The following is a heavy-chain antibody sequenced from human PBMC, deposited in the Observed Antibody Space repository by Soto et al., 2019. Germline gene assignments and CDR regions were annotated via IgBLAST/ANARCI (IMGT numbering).Heavy chain of an antibody. Sequence: GESLKISCKGSGYSFTSYWISWVRQMPGKGLEWMGRIDPSDSYTNYSPSFQGHVTISADKSISTAYLQWSSLKASDTAMYYCARVHYDFWSGELFADYCRQGTLVTVSS. D-gene: IGHD3-3*01. CDR2: IDPSDSYT. J-gene: IGHJ4*02. CDR3: ARVHYDFWSGELFADY. CDR1: GYSFTSYW. V-gene: IGHV5-10-1*01.